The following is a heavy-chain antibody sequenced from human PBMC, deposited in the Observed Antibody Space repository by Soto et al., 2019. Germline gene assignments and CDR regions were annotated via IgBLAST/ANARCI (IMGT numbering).Heavy chain of an antibody. V-gene: IGHV4-31*03. CDR1: GGSISSGGYY. CDR3: ARGPPGYSYGYHY. Sequence: SETLSLSCTVSGGSISSGGYYWSWIRQHPGKGLEWIGYIYYSGSTYYNPSLKSRVTISVDTSKNQFSLKLSSVTAADTAVYYCARGPPGYSYGYHYWGQGTLVTVSS. J-gene: IGHJ4*02. D-gene: IGHD5-18*01. CDR2: IYYSGST.